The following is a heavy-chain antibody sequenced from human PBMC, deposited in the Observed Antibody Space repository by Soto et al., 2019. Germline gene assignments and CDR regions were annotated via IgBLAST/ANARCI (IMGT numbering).Heavy chain of an antibody. CDR3: ATGVIWIGYFTVDS. J-gene: IGHJ4*02. V-gene: IGHV1-69*13. D-gene: IGHD3-3*01. Sequence: SVKVSCKASGGSFGNSAINWLRQAPGQGLEWLGGFIPVYRTLNYAQKFQGRVTITADESTGTAYMTLSSLASDDTAVYYCATGVIWIGYFTVDSWGQGTRVTVS. CDR1: GGSFGNSA. CDR2: FIPVYRTL.